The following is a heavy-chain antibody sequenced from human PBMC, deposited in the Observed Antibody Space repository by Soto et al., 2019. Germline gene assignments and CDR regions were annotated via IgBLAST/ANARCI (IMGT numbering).Heavy chain of an antibody. Sequence: QVQLVESGGGLVRPGGSLRLSCAASGFTFSDYYMNWVRQAPGKGLEWVSYISSSATYTNYADSVKGRFIISRDNAKNSVYLQMNSLTAEDTGVYYCARGGYTSNWYFVLGDWGQGVLVTVSS. CDR3: ARGGYTSNWYFVLGD. J-gene: IGHJ4*02. CDR1: GFTFSDYY. CDR2: ISSSATYT. D-gene: IGHD6-13*01. V-gene: IGHV3-11*05.